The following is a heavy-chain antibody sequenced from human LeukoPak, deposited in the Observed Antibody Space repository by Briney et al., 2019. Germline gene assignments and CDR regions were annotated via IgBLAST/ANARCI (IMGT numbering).Heavy chain of an antibody. CDR3: ARVRVYSSGWYYYYYMDV. CDR1: GFTFSRHW. CDR2: IKQGGSEN. J-gene: IGHJ6*03. V-gene: IGHV3-7*01. Sequence: PGGSLRLSCAASGFTFSRHWMSWVRQAPGKGLEWVATIKQGGSENYYVDSVKGRFTISRDNAKNSLYLQMNSLRAEDTAVYYCARVRVYSSGWYYYYYMDVWGKGTTVTISS. D-gene: IGHD6-19*01.